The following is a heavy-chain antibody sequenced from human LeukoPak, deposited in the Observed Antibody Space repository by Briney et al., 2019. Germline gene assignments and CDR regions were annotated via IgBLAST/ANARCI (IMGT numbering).Heavy chain of an antibody. J-gene: IGHJ6*04. CDR3: AHSAKVREMDYGMDV. V-gene: IGHV2-5*02. D-gene: IGHD3-10*01. CDR1: GFSLSSSGVG. Sequence: SGPTLVKPTQTLTLTCTFSGFSLSSSGVGVNWIRQPPGQALEWLALIYWDDDKRYSPSLSSRLTITKDTSKNQVVLTMTNMDPVDTATYYCAHSAKVREMDYGMDVWGKGTTVTVSS. CDR2: IYWDDDK.